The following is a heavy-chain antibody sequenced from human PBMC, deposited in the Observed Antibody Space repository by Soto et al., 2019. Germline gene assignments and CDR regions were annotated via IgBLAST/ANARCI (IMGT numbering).Heavy chain of an antibody. D-gene: IGHD6-6*01. Sequence: QVQLQESGPGLVKPSGTLSLTCAVSGGSISSSNWWSWVRQPPGKGLEWIGEIYHSGSTNYNPSLQSRGTMSVDKSKRQCSRQLSSVTAADTAVYYCARGRIAAPIYCYYGMDVWGQGTTVTVSS. V-gene: IGHV4-4*02. CDR1: GGSISSSNW. CDR3: ARGRIAAPIYCYYGMDV. J-gene: IGHJ6*02. CDR2: IYHSGST.